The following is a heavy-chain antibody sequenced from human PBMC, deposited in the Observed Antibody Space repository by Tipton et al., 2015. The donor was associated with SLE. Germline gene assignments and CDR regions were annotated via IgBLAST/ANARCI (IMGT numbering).Heavy chain of an antibody. CDR1: GGSFSGYY. CDR3: ARGLYDFWSGYYPHYYYGMDV. V-gene: IGHV4-34*01. CDR2: INHSGST. J-gene: IGHJ6*02. D-gene: IGHD3-3*01. Sequence: TLSLTCAVYGGSFSGYYWSWIRQPPGKGLEWIGEINHSGSTNYNPSLKSRVTISVDTSKNQFSLKLSSVTAADTAVYYCARGLYDFWSGYYPHYYYGMDVWGQGTTVTVSS.